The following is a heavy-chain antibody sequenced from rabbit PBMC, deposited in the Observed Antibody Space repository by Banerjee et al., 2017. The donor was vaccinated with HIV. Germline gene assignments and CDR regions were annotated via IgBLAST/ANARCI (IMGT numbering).Heavy chain of an antibody. J-gene: IGHJ4*01. V-gene: IGHV1S40*01. Sequence: QSLEESGGDLVKPGASLTLTCTASGFSFSSSYYMCWVRQAPGKGLEWIACIYAGSSGSTYYASWAKGRFTISKTSSTTVTLQMTSLTAADTATYFCARDPTSVSDWIVLWGPGTLVTVS. CDR1: GFSFSSSYY. CDR2: IYAGSSGST. CDR3: ARDPTSVSDWIVL. D-gene: IGHD1-1*01.